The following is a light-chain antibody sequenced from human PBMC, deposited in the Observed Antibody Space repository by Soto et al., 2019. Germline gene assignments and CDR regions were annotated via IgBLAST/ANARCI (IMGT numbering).Light chain of an antibody. CDR1: SSDVGGYNY. J-gene: IGLJ1*01. CDR2: EVS. V-gene: IGLV2-8*01. CDR3: SSYAGSNDV. Sequence: QAVVTQPPSASGSPGQSVTISCTGTSSDVGGYNYVSWYQQHPGKAPKLMIYEVSKRPSGVPDRFSGSKSGNTASLTVSGLQAEDEADYYCSSYAGSNDVFGTGTKLTVL.